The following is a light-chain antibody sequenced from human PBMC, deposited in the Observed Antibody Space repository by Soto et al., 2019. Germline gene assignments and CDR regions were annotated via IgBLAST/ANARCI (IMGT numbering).Light chain of an antibody. V-gene: IGKV1-39*01. Sequence: DIQVTQSPSSLSASVGDKVTITCRASQNIIDYLSWYQQRPGTPPKLLIYRASNLQSEVPSRFSGSGSGTDFSLTISSLQHEDFATYYCQQSYSLTRTFGQGTRV. CDR3: QQSYSLTRT. J-gene: IGKJ1*01. CDR1: QNIIDY. CDR2: RAS.